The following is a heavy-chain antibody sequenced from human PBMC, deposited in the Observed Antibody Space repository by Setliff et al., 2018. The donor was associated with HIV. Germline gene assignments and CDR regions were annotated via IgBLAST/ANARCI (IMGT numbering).Heavy chain of an antibody. CDR3: ARELYREWDY. D-gene: IGHD3-10*01. CDR2: ICGGGTT. CDR1: GFTVSNNY. V-gene: IGHV3-66*02. Sequence: GGSLRLSCAASGFTVSNNYMSWVRQAPGKGLEWVSVICGGGTTHYAATVKGRFTISSDNSKNTLYLQMNSLRVEDTAVYYCARELYREWDYWGQGTLVTVSS. J-gene: IGHJ4*02.